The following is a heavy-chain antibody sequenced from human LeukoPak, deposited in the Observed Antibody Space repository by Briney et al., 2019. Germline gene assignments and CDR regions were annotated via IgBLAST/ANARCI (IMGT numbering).Heavy chain of an antibody. CDR1: GFTFSDYY. D-gene: IGHD6-13*01. CDR3: ARVRGTAAAPV. V-gene: IGHV3-11*01. Sequence: PGGSLRLSCAASGFTFSDYYMSWIRQAPGKGLEWVSYIDSSGSTIYYADSVKGRFTISRDNAKNSLYLQMNRLRAEDTAAYYCARVRGTAAAPVWGQGTLVTVSS. J-gene: IGHJ4*02. CDR2: IDSSGSTI.